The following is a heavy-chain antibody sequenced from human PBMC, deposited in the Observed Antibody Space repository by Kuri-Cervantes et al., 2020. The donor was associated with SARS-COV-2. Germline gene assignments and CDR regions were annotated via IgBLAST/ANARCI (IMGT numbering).Heavy chain of an antibody. Sequence: GGSLRLSCAASGFTFSSYGMHWVRQAPGKGLEWVAFIRYDGSNKYYADSVKGRVTISRDNSKNSLYLQMNSLRAEDTAVYYCANDGGDTVLLFDYWGQGTPVTVSS. D-gene: IGHD5-18*01. CDR2: IRYDGSNK. CDR1: GFTFSSYG. J-gene: IGHJ4*02. CDR3: ANDGGDTVLLFDY. V-gene: IGHV3-30*02.